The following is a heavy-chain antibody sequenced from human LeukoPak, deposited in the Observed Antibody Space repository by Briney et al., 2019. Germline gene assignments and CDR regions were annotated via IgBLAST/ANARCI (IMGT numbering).Heavy chain of an antibody. CDR2: IYYSGTT. CDR3: ARTAGWSYGFDY. Sequence: SQTLSLTCTVSGGSISSGGYYWTWIRQYPGKGLEWVGYIYYSGTTYYNPSLQSRVTISGDTSKNQFSLKLSSVTAADTAVYYCARTAGWSYGFDYWGQGTLVTVSS. D-gene: IGHD5-18*01. J-gene: IGHJ4*02. V-gene: IGHV4-31*02. CDR1: GGSISSGGYY.